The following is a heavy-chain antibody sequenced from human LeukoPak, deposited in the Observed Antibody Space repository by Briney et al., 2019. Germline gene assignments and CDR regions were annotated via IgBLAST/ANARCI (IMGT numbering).Heavy chain of an antibody. CDR3: AKDPLVFHRSGYFDY. V-gene: IGHV3-30*18. J-gene: IGHJ4*02. CDR2: ISYDGSNK. CDR1: GFTFSSYG. D-gene: IGHD3-3*01. Sequence: GRSLRLSCAASGFTFSSYGMHWVRQAPGKGLEWVAVISYDGSNKYYADSVKGRFTISRDNSKNTLYLQMNSLRAEDTAVYYCAKDPLVFHRSGYFDYWGQGTLVTVSS.